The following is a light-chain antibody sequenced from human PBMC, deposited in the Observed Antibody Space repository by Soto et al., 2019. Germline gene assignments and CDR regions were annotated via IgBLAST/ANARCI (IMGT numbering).Light chain of an antibody. J-gene: IGLJ1*01. Sequence: QSVLTQPPSASGTPGQRVTISCSGRSSNIGRNNVNWYQQLPGTAPKLLIYSNNQRPPGVSDRFSGSKSGTSASLAISGLQSEDEADYYCAAWDDILNAYVFGAATKLTVL. V-gene: IGLV1-44*01. CDR3: AAWDDILNAYV. CDR2: SNN. CDR1: SSNIGRNN.